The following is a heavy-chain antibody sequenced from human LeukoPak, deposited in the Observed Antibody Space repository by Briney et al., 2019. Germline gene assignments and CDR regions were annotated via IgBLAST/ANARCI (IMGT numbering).Heavy chain of an antibody. J-gene: IGHJ4*02. D-gene: IGHD1-26*01. Sequence: SETLSLTCAVYGGSFSGYYWSWIRQPPGKGLEWIGEINHSGSTNYNPSLKSRVTISVDTSKSQFSLKLSSVTAADTAVYYCATGCYYSYFGYWGQGTLVTVSS. CDR1: GGSFSGYY. CDR3: ATGCYYSYFGY. CDR2: INHSGST. V-gene: IGHV4-34*01.